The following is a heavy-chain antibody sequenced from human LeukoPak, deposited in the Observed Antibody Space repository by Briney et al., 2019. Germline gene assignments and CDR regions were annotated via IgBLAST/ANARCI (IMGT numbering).Heavy chain of an antibody. Sequence: GGSLRLSCAASGFTFSSYTMNWVRQAPGKGLVWVSSISSGNNYMYYADSVKGRFTISRDNAKNSLYLQMNSLRAEDTAVYYCARELISSSSVLLPDYWGQGTLVTVSS. CDR2: ISSGNNYM. CDR3: ARELISSSSVLLPDY. CDR1: GFTFSSYT. V-gene: IGHV3-21*01. J-gene: IGHJ4*02. D-gene: IGHD6-6*01.